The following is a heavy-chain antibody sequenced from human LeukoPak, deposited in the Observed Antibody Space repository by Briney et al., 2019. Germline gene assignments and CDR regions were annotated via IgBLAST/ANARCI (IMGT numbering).Heavy chain of an antibody. CDR3: AREVTMVRGVIISDY. Sequence: SETLSLTCTVSGGSISSYYWSWIRQPPGKGLEWIGYIYYSGSTNYNPSLKSRVTISVDTSKNQFSLKLSSVTAADTAVYYCAREVTMVRGVIISDYWGQGTLVTVSS. CDR2: IYYSGST. D-gene: IGHD3-10*01. CDR1: GGSISSYY. V-gene: IGHV4-59*01. J-gene: IGHJ4*02.